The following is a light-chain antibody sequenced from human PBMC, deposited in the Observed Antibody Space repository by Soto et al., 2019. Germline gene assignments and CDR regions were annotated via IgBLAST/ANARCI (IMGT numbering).Light chain of an antibody. CDR2: DAS. CDR3: QHYGDSPGFT. CDR1: QSVGSSY. J-gene: IGKJ3*01. Sequence: EIVLTQSPGTLSLSPGERATLSCRASQSVGSSYLAWYQQKPGQAPRLLIFDASTRATGIPDRFSGSGSGTDFTLTISRLEPEDFAVYYCQHYGDSPGFTFGPGTKVDSK. V-gene: IGKV3-20*01.